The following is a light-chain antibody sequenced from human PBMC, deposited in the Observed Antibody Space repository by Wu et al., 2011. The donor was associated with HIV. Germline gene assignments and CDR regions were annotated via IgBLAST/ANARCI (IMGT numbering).Light chain of an antibody. CDR1: QSISSGY. J-gene: IGKJ2*01. V-gene: IGKV3-20*01. CDR3: QQYDGSPYT. CDR2: GTS. Sequence: EIVLTQSPGTLSLSPGERATLSCRVSQSISSGYLAWYQQKPGQAPRLLIYGTSTRATGFPDRFSGSGSGTDFTLTITRLEPEDFAVYSCQQYDGSPYTFGQGTKLEI.